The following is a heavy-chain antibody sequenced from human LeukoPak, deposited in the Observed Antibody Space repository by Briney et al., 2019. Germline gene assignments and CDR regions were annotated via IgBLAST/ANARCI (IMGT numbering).Heavy chain of an antibody. D-gene: IGHD3-10*01. Sequence: SETLSLTCTVSGVSTSDSYWSWIRQPPGKGLEWIGYIFHTGDSHHNPSFRSRVSIPLDTSKDQISLRLTSVTAADTAVYYCAGHRFASPLDSWGQGTLVTVSS. CDR1: GVSTSDSY. V-gene: IGHV4-59*08. CDR3: AGHRFASPLDS. CDR2: IFHTGDS. J-gene: IGHJ4*02.